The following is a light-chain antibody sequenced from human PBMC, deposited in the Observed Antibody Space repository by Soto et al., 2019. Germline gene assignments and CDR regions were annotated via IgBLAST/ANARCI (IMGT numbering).Light chain of an antibody. CDR2: GVI. J-gene: IGLJ2*01. CDR3: SSYAGSNNLV. CDR1: SSDVGAYNF. Sequence: QSALTQPPSASGSPGQSVTISCTGTSSDVGAYNFVSWYQQHPGKAPKLMIYGVIERPSGVPDRFSGSKSGNTASLTVSGLQAEDEADYYCSSYAGSNNLVFGGGTQLTVL. V-gene: IGLV2-8*01.